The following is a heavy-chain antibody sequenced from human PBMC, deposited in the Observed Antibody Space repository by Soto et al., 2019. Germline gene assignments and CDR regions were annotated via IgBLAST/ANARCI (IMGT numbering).Heavy chain of an antibody. J-gene: IGHJ4*02. CDR1: GYTFTSYA. D-gene: IGHD1-26*01. Sequence: QVQLVQSGAEVKKPGASVKVSCKASGYTFTSYAMHWVRQAPGQSLEWIGWTNAGNGNTKYSQKFQGRVTITRDTAASTAYMELSSLRSEDTAVYYCARDLGVGAASDYWGQGTLVTVSS. V-gene: IGHV1-3*01. CDR2: TNAGNGNT. CDR3: ARDLGVGAASDY.